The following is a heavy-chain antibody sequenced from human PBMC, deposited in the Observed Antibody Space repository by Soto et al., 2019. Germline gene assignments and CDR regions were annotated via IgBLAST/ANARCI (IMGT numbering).Heavy chain of an antibody. D-gene: IGHD1-1*01. J-gene: IGHJ3*02. Sequence: GGSLRLSCAVSGFPFSTYGFHWVRQPPGKGPEWVAVIVSDGSAKYHADSVEGRFTISRDNSKDTLYLQMNSLRAEDTAVYYCARDDAFGNENGFDIWGQGTMVTVSS. V-gene: IGHV3-33*01. CDR3: ARDDAFGNENGFDI. CDR2: IVSDGSAK. CDR1: GFPFSTYG.